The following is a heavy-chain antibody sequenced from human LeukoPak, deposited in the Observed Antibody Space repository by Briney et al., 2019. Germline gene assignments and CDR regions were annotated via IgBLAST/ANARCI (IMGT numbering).Heavy chain of an antibody. V-gene: IGHV3-23*01. D-gene: IGHD6-13*01. CDR1: GFTFSSYA. CDR3: AKVGWEYAAAGPLNE. Sequence: SGGSLRLSCAASGFTFSSYAMSWVRQAPGKGLEWVSAISESGDSTYYADSVKGRFTISRDNSKDTLYLQMNSLRAEDMALYYCAKVGWEYAAAGPLNEWGQGTLVTVSS. CDR2: ISESGDST. J-gene: IGHJ4*02.